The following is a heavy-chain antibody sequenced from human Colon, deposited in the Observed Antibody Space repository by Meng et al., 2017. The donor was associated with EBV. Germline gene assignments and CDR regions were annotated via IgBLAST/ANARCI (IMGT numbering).Heavy chain of an antibody. J-gene: IGHJ4*02. CDR2: MYYSEST. D-gene: IGHD5-12*01. Sequence: QVQVQETGPGLVRPAKTLSLTCTVAGGTISSGDDYWSGSRKPPGKCLEWIGYMYYSESTYYTPSLKSRVTISVDTCKSQFSLKRSSVTAADTAVYYCARDRGGLGAFDNWGQGTLVTVSS. CDR3: ARDRGGLGAFDN. V-gene: IGHV4-30-4*01. CDR1: GGTISSGDDY.